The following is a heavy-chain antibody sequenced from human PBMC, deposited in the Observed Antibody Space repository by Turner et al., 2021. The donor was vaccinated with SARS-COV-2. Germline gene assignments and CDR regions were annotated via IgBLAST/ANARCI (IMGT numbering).Heavy chain of an antibody. J-gene: IGHJ4*02. Sequence: QVQLQQWGAGLLKPSETLSLTCAVYGGSFSGYFWSWIRQPPGKGLEWIGEINHSGSTNYNPSLKSLVTISVDTSKNQFSLKLSSVTAADTAVYYCARGQGWLQPPFGYWGQGTLVTVSS. D-gene: IGHD3-3*01. V-gene: IGHV4-34*01. CDR3: ARGQGWLQPPFGY. CDR1: GGSFSGYF. CDR2: INHSGST.